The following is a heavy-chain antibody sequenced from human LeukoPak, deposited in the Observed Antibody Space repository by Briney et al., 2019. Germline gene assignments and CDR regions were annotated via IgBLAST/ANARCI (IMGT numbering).Heavy chain of an antibody. CDR1: GGSISSYY. CDR2: IYYSGST. Sequence: ASETLSLTCTVSGGSISSYYWSWIRQPPGKGLEWIGYIYYSGSTNYDPSLKSRVTISVDTSKNQFSLKLSSVTAADTAVYYCARENDAFDIWGQGTMVTVSS. J-gene: IGHJ3*02. CDR3: ARENDAFDI. V-gene: IGHV4-59*01.